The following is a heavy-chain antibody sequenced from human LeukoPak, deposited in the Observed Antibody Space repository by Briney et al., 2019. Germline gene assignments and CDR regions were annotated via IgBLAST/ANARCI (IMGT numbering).Heavy chain of an antibody. CDR1: GFTFSNAW. CDR2: IKTKSGGGTT. J-gene: IGHJ3*02. Sequence: GGSLRLSCAASGFTFSNAWMNWVRQAPGKGLEWVGRIKTKSGGGTTDYAAPVKGRLTISRDDSKNTLYLQMNSLKAEDTAVYYCTTNHALDIWGQGTMVTVSS. CDR3: TTNHALDI. V-gene: IGHV3-15*01.